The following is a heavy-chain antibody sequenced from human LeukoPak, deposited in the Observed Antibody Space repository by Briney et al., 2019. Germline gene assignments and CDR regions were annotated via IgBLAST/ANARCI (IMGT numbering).Heavy chain of an antibody. CDR3: ARASMDV. CDR2: INPYSGGT. CDR1: GYTFTVYY. Sequence: ASVKVSCKASGYTFTVYYMHWVRQAPGQGLEWMGWINPYSGGTNYAQKFQGRVTMIRDTSNSTAYMELSSLRSDGTAVYYCARASMDVWGKGTTVTVSS. J-gene: IGHJ6*04. V-gene: IGHV1-2*02.